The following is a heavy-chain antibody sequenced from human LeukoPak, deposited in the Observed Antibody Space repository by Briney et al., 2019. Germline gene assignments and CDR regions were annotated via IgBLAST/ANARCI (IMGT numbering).Heavy chain of an antibody. D-gene: IGHD4-17*01. Sequence: DSVKGRFTISRDNAKNSLYLQMNSLRAEDTAVYYCARESYTETQRKYFDYWGQGTLVTASS. J-gene: IGHJ4*02. CDR3: ARESYTETQRKYFDY. V-gene: IGHV3-7*01.